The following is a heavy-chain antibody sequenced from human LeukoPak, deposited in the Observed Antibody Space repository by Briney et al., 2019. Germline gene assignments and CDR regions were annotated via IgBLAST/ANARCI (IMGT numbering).Heavy chain of an antibody. CDR1: GFTFSSYG. V-gene: IGHV3-30*18. CDR3: AKDGAYQLLRRFRH. CDR2: ISYDGSNK. Sequence: PGGSLRLSCAASGFTFSSYGMHWVRQAPGKGLEWVAVISYDGSNKYYADSVKGRFTISRDNSKNTLYLQMNSLRAEDTAVYYCAKDGAYQLLRRFRHWGQGTLVTVSS. D-gene: IGHD2-2*01. J-gene: IGHJ1*01.